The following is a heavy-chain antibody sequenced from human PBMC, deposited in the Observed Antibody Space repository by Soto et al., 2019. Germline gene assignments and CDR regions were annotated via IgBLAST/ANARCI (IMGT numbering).Heavy chain of an antibody. CDR3: AKDLIRGDGYEDPDY. CDR1: GFIFSNYA. V-gene: IGHV3-23*01. J-gene: IGHJ4*02. Sequence: PGGSLRLSCAASGFIFSNYAMFWFRQAPGKGLEWVSTIYAAGEGKKYAGSVKRRFTISRDNSRDTLFLQMDSLRVEDTAIYFCAKDLIRGDGYEDPDYWGQGTLVTVSS. CDR2: IYAAGEGK. D-gene: IGHD3-10*01.